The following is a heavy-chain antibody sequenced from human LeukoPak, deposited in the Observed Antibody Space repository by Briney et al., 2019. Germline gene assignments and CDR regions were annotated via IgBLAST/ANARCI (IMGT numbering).Heavy chain of an antibody. CDR1: GFTFSNAW. Sequence: PGGSLRLSCAASGFTFSNAWMSWVRQAPGKGLEWVGRIKSKTDGGTTDYAAPVKGRFTISRDDSKNTLYLQMNSLKTEDTAVYYCTTEFPNLGDSSGWYVGPDYWGQGTLVTVSS. J-gene: IGHJ4*02. CDR2: IKSKTDGGTT. D-gene: IGHD6-19*01. V-gene: IGHV3-15*01. CDR3: TTEFPNLGDSSGWYVGPDY.